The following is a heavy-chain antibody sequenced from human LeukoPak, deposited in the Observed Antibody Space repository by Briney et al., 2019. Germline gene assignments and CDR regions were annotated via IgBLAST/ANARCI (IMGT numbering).Heavy chain of an antibody. J-gene: IGHJ4*02. CDR3: ASSLELDY. Sequence: PAETLCLTCTVSGGSISSSSYYWGWIRQPPGKGLEWIGSIYYSGSTYYNPSLKSRVTISVDTSKNQFSLKLSSVTAADTAVYYCASSLELDYWGQGTLVTVSS. D-gene: IGHD1-1*01. CDR1: GGSISSSSYY. CDR2: IYYSGST. V-gene: IGHV4-39*01.